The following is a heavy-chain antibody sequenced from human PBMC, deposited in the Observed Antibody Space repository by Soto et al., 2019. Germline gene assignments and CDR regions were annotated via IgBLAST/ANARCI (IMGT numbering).Heavy chain of an antibody. CDR1: GGSISSGGYY. J-gene: IGHJ5*02. CDR2: IYYSGST. D-gene: IGHD6-13*01. Sequence: SETLSLTCTVSGGSISSGGYYWSWIRQHPGKGLEWIGYIYYSGSTYYNPSLKSRVTISVDTSKNQFSLKLSSVTAADTAVYYCARVVNLSSSWYANWFDPWGQGTLVTVSS. V-gene: IGHV4-31*03. CDR3: ARVVNLSSSWYANWFDP.